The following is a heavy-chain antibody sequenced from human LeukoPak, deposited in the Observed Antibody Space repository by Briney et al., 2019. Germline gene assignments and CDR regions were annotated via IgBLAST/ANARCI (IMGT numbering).Heavy chain of an antibody. Sequence: GGSLRLSCAASGFSFSTYWMNWVRQAPGKGLEWVANIKQDGSEKYYVDSVKGRFTISRDNAKRSLYLQMNSLRAEDTAVFYCARDRDNITCPHDYWGQGTLVTVSS. CDR3: ARDRDNITCPHDY. J-gene: IGHJ4*02. D-gene: IGHD2-15*01. CDR1: GFSFSTYW. CDR2: IKQDGSEK. V-gene: IGHV3-7*05.